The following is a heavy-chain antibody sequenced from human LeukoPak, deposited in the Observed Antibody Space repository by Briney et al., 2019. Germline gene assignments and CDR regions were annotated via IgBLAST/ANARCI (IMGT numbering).Heavy chain of an antibody. Sequence: SETLSLTCTVSGGSISSSSYYWGCIRQPPGKGLVWIGSIYYSGSTYYNPSLKSRVTISVDTSKNQFSLKLNSVTAADTAVYYCARHEIRIYYGSGTLNWFDPWGQGTLVTVSS. CDR3: ARHEIRIYYGSGTLNWFDP. CDR1: GGSISSSSYY. J-gene: IGHJ5*02. V-gene: IGHV4-39*01. CDR2: IYYSGST. D-gene: IGHD3-10*01.